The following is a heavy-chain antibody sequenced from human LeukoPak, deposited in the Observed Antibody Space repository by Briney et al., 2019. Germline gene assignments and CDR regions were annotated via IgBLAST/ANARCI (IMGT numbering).Heavy chain of an antibody. Sequence: TSETLSLTCAVSGGSISSGGYSWSWIRQPPGKGLEWIGYIYHSGSTYYNPSLKSRVTISVDRSKNQFSLKLSSVTAADTAVYYCARGSGDSSGYYQDIEYFQHWGQGTLVTVSS. CDR1: GGSISSGGYS. V-gene: IGHV4-30-2*01. J-gene: IGHJ1*01. D-gene: IGHD3-22*01. CDR2: IYHSGST. CDR3: ARGSGDSSGYYQDIEYFQH.